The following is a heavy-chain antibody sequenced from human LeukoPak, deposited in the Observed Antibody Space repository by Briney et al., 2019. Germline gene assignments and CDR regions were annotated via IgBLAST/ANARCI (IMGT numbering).Heavy chain of an antibody. CDR3: TRVFYGDYASSFRGRFAFDI. Sequence: PGGSLRLSCTASGFTFGDYAMSWFRQAPGKGLEWVGFIRSKAYGGTTEYAASVKGRFTISRDDSKSIAYLQMNSLKTEDTAVYYCTRVFYGDYASSFRGRFAFDIWGQETMVTVSS. CDR2: IRSKAYGGTT. V-gene: IGHV3-49*03. D-gene: IGHD4-17*01. CDR1: GFTFGDYA. J-gene: IGHJ3*02.